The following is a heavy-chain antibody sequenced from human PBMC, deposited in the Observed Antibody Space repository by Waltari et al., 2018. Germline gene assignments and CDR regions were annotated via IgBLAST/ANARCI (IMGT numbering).Heavy chain of an antibody. CDR2: IFSGVSTI. J-gene: IGHJ3*02. Sequence: EVQLVESGGGLVQPGGSLRLSCAGPGFAFSSFEMNWVRQAPGKGLEWVSYIFSGVSTISYADSVKGRFTVSRDNAKNSLYLQMNSLRAEDTAVYYCARRSGIHAFDIWGQGTMVTVSS. V-gene: IGHV3-48*03. CDR1: GFAFSSFE. CDR3: ARRSGIHAFDI. D-gene: IGHD2-15*01.